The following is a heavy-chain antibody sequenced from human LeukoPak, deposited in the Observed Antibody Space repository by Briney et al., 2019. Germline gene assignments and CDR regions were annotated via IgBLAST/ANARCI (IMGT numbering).Heavy chain of an antibody. CDR2: ISAYNGNT. Sequence: ASVKVSCKASGYTFTSYAITWVRQAPGQGLEWMGWISAYNGNTNYAQNLQGRVTMTTDTSTSTAYMELRSQRSDDTAMYYCARMEMATAIFDYWGQGTLVTVSS. V-gene: IGHV1-18*01. CDR3: ARMEMATAIFDY. CDR1: GYTFTSYA. D-gene: IGHD5-24*01. J-gene: IGHJ4*02.